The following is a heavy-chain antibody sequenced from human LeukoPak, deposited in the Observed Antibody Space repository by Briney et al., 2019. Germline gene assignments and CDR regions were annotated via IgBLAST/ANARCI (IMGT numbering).Heavy chain of an antibody. CDR1: GYTFTSYY. V-gene: IGHV1-46*01. D-gene: IGHD3-10*01. Sequence: ASVTVSCTASGYTFTSYYMHCVRQAPGQGLEWMGIINPSGGSTSYAQKFQGRVTMTRDTSTSTVYMELSSLRSEDTAVYYCARESTHYYGSGSYYRTTPSELDYWGQGTLVTVSS. CDR2: INPSGGST. J-gene: IGHJ4*02. CDR3: ARESTHYYGSGSYYRTTPSELDY.